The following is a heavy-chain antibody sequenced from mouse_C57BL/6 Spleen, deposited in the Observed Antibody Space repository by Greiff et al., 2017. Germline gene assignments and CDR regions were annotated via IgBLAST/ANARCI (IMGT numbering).Heavy chain of an antibody. D-gene: IGHD1-1*01. Sequence: QVQLQQSGAELVKPGASVKISCKASGYAFSSYWMNWVKQRPGKGLEWIGQIYPGDGDTNYNGKFKGKATLTADKSSSTAYMQLSSLTSEDSAVYFCARREDGSSYGNAMDYWGQGISVTVSS. CDR1: GYAFSSYW. CDR2: IYPGDGDT. V-gene: IGHV1-80*01. CDR3: ARREDGSSYGNAMDY. J-gene: IGHJ4*01.